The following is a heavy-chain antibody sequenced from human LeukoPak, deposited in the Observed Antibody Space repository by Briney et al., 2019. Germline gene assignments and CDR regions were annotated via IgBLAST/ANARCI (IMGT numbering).Heavy chain of an antibody. J-gene: IGHJ4*02. CDR1: GFTFSSYS. Sequence: GGSLRLSCAASGFTFSSYSMNWVRQAPGKGLEWVSSISSSSSYIYYADSVKGRFTISRDNAKNSLYLQMNSLRAEDTAVYYCARLNSIAGSLDYWGQGTLVTVSS. D-gene: IGHD6-6*01. V-gene: IGHV3-21*01. CDR2: ISSSSSYI. CDR3: ARLNSIAGSLDY.